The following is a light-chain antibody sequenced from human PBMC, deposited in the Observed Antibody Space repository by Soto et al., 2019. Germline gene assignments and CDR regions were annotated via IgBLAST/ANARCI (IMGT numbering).Light chain of an antibody. CDR2: GAS. CDR1: QSLDSTS. CDR3: LRSGTSPPYI. V-gene: IGKV3-20*01. Sequence: EVVLTQSPGTLSLSPGERATLSCRASQSLDSTSLAWYQQKPGQSPRLVIYGASRRATGIPDRFSGSWSGTDFILTIDIMEPEDFAVYYCLRSGTSPPYIFGAGTRLDIK. J-gene: IGKJ2*01.